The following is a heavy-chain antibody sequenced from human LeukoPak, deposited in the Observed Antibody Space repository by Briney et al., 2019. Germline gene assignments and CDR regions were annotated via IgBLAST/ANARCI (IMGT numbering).Heavy chain of an antibody. D-gene: IGHD6-19*01. CDR2: ISSSGSTI. V-gene: IGHV3-11*01. J-gene: IGHJ4*02. CDR3: ARQVWSGWSREFDY. Sequence: GGSLRLSCAASGFTFSDYYMSWIRQAPGKGLEWISYISSSGSTIDYADSVKGRFTVSRDNAKNSLYLQMNSLRVEDTAVYYCARQVWSGWSREFDYWGQGTLVTVSS. CDR1: GFTFSDYY.